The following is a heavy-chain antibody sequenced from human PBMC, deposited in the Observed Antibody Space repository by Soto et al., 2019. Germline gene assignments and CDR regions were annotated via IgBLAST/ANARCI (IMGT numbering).Heavy chain of an antibody. CDR3: TRLTIMAEFDY. CDR2: IYYDGGT. J-gene: IGHJ4*02. CDR1: GGSISTYH. V-gene: IGHV4-59*08. D-gene: IGHD3-16*01. Sequence: PSETLSLTCTISGGSISTYHWSWIRQPPGKGLEWIGYIYYDGGTNYNPSLNSRVTISVDRSKNQFSLQLSSMTAADTAMYYCTRLTIMAEFDYWGQGKLVTVSS.